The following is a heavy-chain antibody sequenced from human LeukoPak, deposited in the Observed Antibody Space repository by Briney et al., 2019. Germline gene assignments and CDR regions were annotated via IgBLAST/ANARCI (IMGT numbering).Heavy chain of an antibody. D-gene: IGHD5-12*01. CDR1: GFTLSSYA. CDR3: ASSRLRSDY. V-gene: IGHV3-21*01. CDR2: ISSSSSYI. Sequence: GGSLRLSCVVSGFTLSSYAMSWVRQAPGKGLEWVSSISSSSSYIYYADSLKGRFTISRDNAKNSLYLQMNSLRAEDTAVYYCASSRLRSDYWGQGTLVTVSS. J-gene: IGHJ4*02.